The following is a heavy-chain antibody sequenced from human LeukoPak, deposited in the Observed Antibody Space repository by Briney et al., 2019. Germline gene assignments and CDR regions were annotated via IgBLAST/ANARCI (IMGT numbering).Heavy chain of an antibody. D-gene: IGHD5-12*01. CDR2: ISGDGNTT. CDR3: ARILVASTHY. CDR1: GFTFDDYA. Sequence: GGSLRLSCAASGFTFDDYAMHWVRQAPGKGLVWVSRISGDGNTTNYADSVKGRFTISRDNAKNTLYLQMSSLRVEDTAVYYCARILVASTHYWGQGSLVTVSS. V-gene: IGHV3-74*01. J-gene: IGHJ4*02.